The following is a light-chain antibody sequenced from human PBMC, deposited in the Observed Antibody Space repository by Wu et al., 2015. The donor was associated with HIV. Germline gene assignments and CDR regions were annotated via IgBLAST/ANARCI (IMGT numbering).Light chain of an antibody. V-gene: IGKV1-8*01. CDR3: QQYYSYLPLT. CDR1: QAISSY. Sequence: AIRITQSPSSLSASTGDTVTITCRASQAISSYLAWYQQKPGKAPKLLIYAASTLQSGVPSRFSGSGSGTDFTLTISCLQSEDFATYYCQQYYSYLPLTFGGGTKVEIK. J-gene: IGKJ4*01. CDR2: AAS.